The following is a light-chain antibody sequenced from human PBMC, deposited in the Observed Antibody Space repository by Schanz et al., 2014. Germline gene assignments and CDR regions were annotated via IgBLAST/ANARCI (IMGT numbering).Light chain of an antibody. V-gene: IGKV1-5*01. CDR2: GAS. J-gene: IGKJ1*01. CDR1: QRISNY. Sequence: EIQMTQSPSSVSASVGHRVTITCRTSQRISNYLNWYQQQPGKAPKLLIYGASSLQSGVPSRFSGSGSGTEFTLTISSLQPDDFATYYCQQYNSYSWTFGQGTKVEIK. CDR3: QQYNSYSWT.